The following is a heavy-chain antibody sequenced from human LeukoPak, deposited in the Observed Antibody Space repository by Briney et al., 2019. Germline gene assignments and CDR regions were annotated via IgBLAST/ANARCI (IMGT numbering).Heavy chain of an antibody. CDR2: IYHSGAT. J-gene: IGHJ4*02. D-gene: IGHD3-10*01. Sequence: SETLSLTCTVSGVSISTHYWSWIRQPPGKGLEWIGYIYHSGATNYNPSLKSRVTISMDTSKNEFSLKLTSVTAADTAVYYCAREANYYGSGSYFEGTFDYWGQGSLVTVSS. CDR3: AREANYYGSGSYFEGTFDY. V-gene: IGHV4-59*11. CDR1: GVSISTHY.